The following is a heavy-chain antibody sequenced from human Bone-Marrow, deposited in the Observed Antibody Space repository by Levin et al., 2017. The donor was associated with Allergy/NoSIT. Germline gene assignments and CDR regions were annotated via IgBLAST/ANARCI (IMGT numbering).Heavy chain of an antibody. V-gene: IGHV3-23*01. D-gene: IGHD2-15*01. Sequence: GESLKISCAASGFTFSNYVMNWVRQGPGKGLEWVSSISGSSGTTYYADSVKGRFTISRDNSKNTLYLQMNSLRGEDTAVYYCAKDGRYCSGGSCASYCDYWGQGILVTVSS. CDR3: AKDGRYCSGGSCASYCDY. CDR2: ISGSSGTT. J-gene: IGHJ4*02. CDR1: GFTFSNYV.